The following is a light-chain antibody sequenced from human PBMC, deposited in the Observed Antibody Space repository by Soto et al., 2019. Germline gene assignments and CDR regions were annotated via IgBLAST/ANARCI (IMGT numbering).Light chain of an antibody. CDR3: LQDFFYPRT. J-gene: IGKJ2*01. CDR2: GGS. Sequence: AVQMTQSPSSLSASVGDRVTITCRASQGIRNDLGWYQQKPGKAPKVLIYGGSSLQSGVPSRFSGSGSGTDFTLTISSLQPEDFATYYCLQDFFYPRTFGQGTKLDIK. CDR1: QGIRND. V-gene: IGKV1-6*01.